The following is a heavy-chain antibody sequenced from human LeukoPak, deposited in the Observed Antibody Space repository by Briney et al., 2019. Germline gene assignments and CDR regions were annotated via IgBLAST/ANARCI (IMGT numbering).Heavy chain of an antibody. J-gene: IGHJ4*02. CDR2: ISYSGRT. Sequence: SETLSLTCTVSGGSISSGDSYWTWIRQPPGKGLEWIGYISYSGRTYYNPSLKSRVTISVDTSRSLFSLKLKSVTAADTAVYFCARGSFYDGFDYWGQGTLVTVSS. V-gene: IGHV4-30-4*01. D-gene: IGHD5/OR15-5a*01. CDR1: GGSISSGDSY. CDR3: ARGSFYDGFDY.